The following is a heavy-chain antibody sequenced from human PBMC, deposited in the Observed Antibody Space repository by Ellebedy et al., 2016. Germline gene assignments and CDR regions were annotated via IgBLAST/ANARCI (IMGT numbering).Heavy chain of an antibody. CDR2: INHSGSF. CDR3: ATNIAVAGGIEY. V-gene: IGHV4-34*01. J-gene: IGHJ4*02. CDR1: GASFRGYY. Sequence: SETLSLTCAVYGASFRGYYWSWIRQPPGEGLEWIGEINHSGSFNYNPSLKSRVTISVDTSKNQFSLRLSSVTAADTSVYYCATNIAVAGGIEYWGQGTLVTVAS. D-gene: IGHD6-19*01.